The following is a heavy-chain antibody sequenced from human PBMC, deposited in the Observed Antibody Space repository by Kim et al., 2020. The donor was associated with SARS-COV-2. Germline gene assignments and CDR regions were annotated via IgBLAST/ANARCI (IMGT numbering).Heavy chain of an antibody. D-gene: IGHD2-2*01. J-gene: IGHJ4*02. CDR3: AVVCSSTSCYGIYYFDY. Sequence: LKSRVTISVDTSKNQFSLKLSSVTAADTAVYYCAVVCSSTSCYGIYYFDYWGQGTLVTVSS. V-gene: IGHV4-34*01.